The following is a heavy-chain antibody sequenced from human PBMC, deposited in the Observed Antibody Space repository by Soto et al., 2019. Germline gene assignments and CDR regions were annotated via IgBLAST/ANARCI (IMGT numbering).Heavy chain of an antibody. J-gene: IGHJ1*01. Sequence: EVQLLESGGGLVQHGGSLRLSCAASGFTFSSYAMNWVRQAPGKGLEWVSTISGSDGGTYYADSVKGRFTISSDNSKNTLYLQMNSLRAEDTAVYYCAKVGWNTMTTVTKGYFQHWGQGTLVTVSS. CDR3: AKVGWNTMTTVTKGYFQH. CDR2: ISGSDGGT. V-gene: IGHV3-23*01. CDR1: GFTFSSYA. D-gene: IGHD4-17*01.